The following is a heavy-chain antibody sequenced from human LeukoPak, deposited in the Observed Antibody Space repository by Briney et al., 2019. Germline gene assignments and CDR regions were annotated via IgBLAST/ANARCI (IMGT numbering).Heavy chain of an antibody. D-gene: IGHD3-10*01. CDR2: IIPIFGTA. J-gene: IGHJ5*02. CDR1: GVTFSSYA. Sequence: SVKVSCKASGVTFSSYAISWVRQAPGQGLEWMGGIIPIFGTANYAQKFQGRVTMTRDMSTSTVYMELSSLRSEDTAVYYCARTYYYGSGSPNWFDPWGQGTLVTVSS. V-gene: IGHV1-69*05. CDR3: ARTYYYGSGSPNWFDP.